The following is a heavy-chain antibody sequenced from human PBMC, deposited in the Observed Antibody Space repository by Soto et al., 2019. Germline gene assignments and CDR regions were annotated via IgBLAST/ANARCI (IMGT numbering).Heavy chain of an antibody. CDR3: AGGYEKSPAAFDY. CDR2: VIPMLETT. CDR1: GGSFSRYT. V-gene: IGHV1-69*08. J-gene: IGHJ4*02. D-gene: IGHD3-16*01. Sequence: QVLLVQSGAEVKPPGSSVKVSCKASGGSFSRYTFSWVRQAPGQGLEWLGRVIPMLETTNYAQKFQGRVTMTADKSTNTAYMELSSLQSEDSALYFCAGGYEKSPAAFDYWGQGTLVTVSS.